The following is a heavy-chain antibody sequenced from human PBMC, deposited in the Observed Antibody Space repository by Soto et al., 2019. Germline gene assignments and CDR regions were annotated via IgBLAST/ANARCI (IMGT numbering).Heavy chain of an antibody. V-gene: IGHV3-33*01. D-gene: IGHD2-15*01. CDR2: IWNDGSNE. Sequence: QVQLVESGGGVVQPGGSLRLSCEASGFPFRSFGIHWVRQAPGKGLEWLAIIWNDGSNEYYADSVKGRFTISRDNSKNTVYLQVSNLRAEDTAVYFCARDQTDSGGYSDYLCQGALVTVSS. CDR1: GFPFRSFG. J-gene: IGHJ4*02. CDR3: ARDQTDSGGYSDY.